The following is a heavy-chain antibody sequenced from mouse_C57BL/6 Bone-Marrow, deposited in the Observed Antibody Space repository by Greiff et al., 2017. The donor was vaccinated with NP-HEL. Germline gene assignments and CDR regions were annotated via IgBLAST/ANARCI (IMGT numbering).Heavy chain of an antibody. CDR2: ISGGGGNT. D-gene: IGHD1-1*01. CDR1: GFTFSSYT. V-gene: IGHV5-9*01. Sequence: EVQRVESGGGLVKPGGSLKLSCAASGFTFSSYTMSWVRQTPEKRLEWVATISGGGGNTYYPDSVKGRFTISRDNAKNTLYLQMSSLRSEDTALYYCARRGSSLDYWGQGTTLTVSS. CDR3: ARRGSSLDY. J-gene: IGHJ2*01.